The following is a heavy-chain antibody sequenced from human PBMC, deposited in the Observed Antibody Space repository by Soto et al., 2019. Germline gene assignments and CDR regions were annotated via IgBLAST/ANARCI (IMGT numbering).Heavy chain of an antibody. Sequence: SETLSLTCTVSGGSVSNSNYYWGWIRQSPGKGLEWIGSDYYRGRSYSKSSVKSRVTISVDTSKNQFSLNLNSVTASDTAVYYWVLQRTFVLTQASFDYWGPGALVTVSS. V-gene: IGHV4-39*01. CDR1: GGSVSNSNYY. J-gene: IGHJ4*02. CDR3: VLQRTFVLTQASFDY. D-gene: IGHD2-8*01. CDR2: DYYRGRS.